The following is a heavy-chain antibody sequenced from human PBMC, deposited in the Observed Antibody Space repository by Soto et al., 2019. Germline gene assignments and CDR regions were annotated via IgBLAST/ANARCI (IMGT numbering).Heavy chain of an antibody. V-gene: IGHV1-69*06. J-gene: IGHJ6*02. CDR1: GGTFSSYA. CDR2: LIPIFGTA. D-gene: IGHD1-7*01. Sequence: QVQLVQSGAEVKKPGSSVKVSCKASGGTFSSYAISWVRQAPGQGLEWMGGLIPIFGTANYAQKFQGRVTITADKSTSTAYMELSSLRSEDTAVYYCARGRLELRGYGYYYYGMDVWGQGTTVTVSS. CDR3: ARGRLELRGYGYYYYGMDV.